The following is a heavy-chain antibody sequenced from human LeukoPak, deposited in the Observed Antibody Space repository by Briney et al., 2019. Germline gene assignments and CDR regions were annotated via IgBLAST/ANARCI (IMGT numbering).Heavy chain of an antibody. CDR3: AKLAGATVTSDY. V-gene: IGHV3-23*01. Sequence: PGGSLRLSCAASGFTFRSNVMTWVRQTPGKGLEWISAIDHIGYTVYYADSVKGRFTISRDNSNNTLYLLMNSLRAEDTAVYYYAKLAGATVTSDYWGQGTLVTVSS. CDR1: GFTFRSNV. J-gene: IGHJ4*02. D-gene: IGHD4-17*01. CDR2: IDHIGYTV.